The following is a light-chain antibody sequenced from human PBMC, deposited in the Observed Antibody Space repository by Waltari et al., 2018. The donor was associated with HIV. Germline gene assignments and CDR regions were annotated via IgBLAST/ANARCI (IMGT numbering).Light chain of an antibody. J-gene: IGKJ1*01. CDR2: GVS. CDR1: QSIISNY. V-gene: IGKV3-20*01. CDR3: QQYGDSPWT. Sequence: EIVLTQSPGTLSLSPGERATLSCRASQSIISNYLAWYQQKPGQAPRLLIYGVSSRATGIPDRFSGSGSVTDFTLTISSLEPEDFAVYYCQQYGDSPWTFGQGTKVQIK.